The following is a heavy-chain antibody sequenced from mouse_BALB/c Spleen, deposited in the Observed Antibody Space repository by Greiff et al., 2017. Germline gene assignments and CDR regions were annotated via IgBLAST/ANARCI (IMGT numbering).Heavy chain of an antibody. CDR1: GFNIKDYY. J-gene: IGHJ4*01. CDR3: NAGGYAMDY. Sequence: VHVKQSGAELVRSGASVKLSCTASGFNIKDYYMHWVKQRPEQGLEWIGWIDPENGDTEYAPKFQGKATMTADTSSNTAYLQLSSLTSEDTAVYYCNAGGYAMDYWGQGTSVTVSS. CDR2: IDPENGDT. V-gene: IGHV14-4*02.